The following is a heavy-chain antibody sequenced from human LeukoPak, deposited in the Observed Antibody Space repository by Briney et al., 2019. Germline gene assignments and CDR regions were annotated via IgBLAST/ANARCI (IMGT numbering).Heavy chain of an antibody. CDR2: IYTSGST. V-gene: IGHV4-4*09. Sequence: SETLSLTCTVSGGSISSYYWSWNRQPPGKGLEWIGYIYTSGSTNYNPSLKSRVTISVDTSKNQFSLKLSSVTAADTAVYYCAGGYYDFWSGRFDYWGQGTLVTVSS. D-gene: IGHD3-3*01. J-gene: IGHJ4*02. CDR3: AGGYYDFWSGRFDY. CDR1: GGSISSYY.